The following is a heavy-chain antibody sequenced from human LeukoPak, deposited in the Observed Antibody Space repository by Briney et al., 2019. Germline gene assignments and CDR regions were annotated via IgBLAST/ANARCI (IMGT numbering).Heavy chain of an antibody. J-gene: IGHJ6*02. D-gene: IGHD3-22*01. Sequence: PSETLSLTCAVYGGSFSGYYWSWIRQPPGKGLEWIGEINHSGSTNYNPSLKSRVTISVDTSKNQFSLKLSSVTAADTAVYYCARDYYYDPDSNFYYYYGMDVWGQGTTVTVSS. CDR3: ARDYYYDPDSNFYYYYGMDV. CDR2: INHSGST. V-gene: IGHV4-34*01. CDR1: GGSFSGYY.